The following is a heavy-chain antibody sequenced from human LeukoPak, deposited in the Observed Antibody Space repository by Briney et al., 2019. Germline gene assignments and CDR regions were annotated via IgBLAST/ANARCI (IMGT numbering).Heavy chain of an antibody. J-gene: IGHJ4*02. CDR1: GFTFSAFW. V-gene: IGHV3-7*01. CDR2: IKQDESVK. CDR3: ARLWGDATIFDY. Sequence: GGSLRLSCAASGFTFSAFWMSWVRQAPGKGLEWVANIKQDESVKYYVDSVKGRFTVSRDNAKNSLYLQTNSLRAEDTAVYYCARLWGDATIFDYWGQGTLVTVSS. D-gene: IGHD3-10*01.